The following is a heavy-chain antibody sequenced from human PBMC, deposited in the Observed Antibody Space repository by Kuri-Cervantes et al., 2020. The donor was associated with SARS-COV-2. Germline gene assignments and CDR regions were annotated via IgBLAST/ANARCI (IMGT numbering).Heavy chain of an antibody. J-gene: IGHJ4*02. CDR3: ARAPPAAAIFFDY. V-gene: IGHV3-13*05. D-gene: IGHD2-2*01. CDR1: GFTFSSYD. CDR2: IGTAGDP. Sequence: GESLKISCAASGFTFSSYDMRWVRQATGKGLEWVSAIGTAGDPYYPGSVKGRFTISRENAKNSSYLQMNSLRAEDTAVYYCARAPPAAAIFFDYWGQGTLVTVSS.